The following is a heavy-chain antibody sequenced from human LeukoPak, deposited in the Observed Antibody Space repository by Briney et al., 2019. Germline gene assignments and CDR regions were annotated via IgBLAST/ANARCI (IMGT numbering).Heavy chain of an antibody. CDR1: GFTFSSYA. V-gene: IGHV3-30*04. Sequence: GGSLRLSCAASGFTFSSYAMHWVRQAPGKGLDWVAVISYDGSNKYYADSVKGRFTISGDNSKNTMYLQMNSLRPEDTAVYYCARETHWRGFDYWGQGTLVTVSS. CDR3: ARETHWRGFDY. CDR2: ISYDGSNK. D-gene: IGHD1-1*01. J-gene: IGHJ4*02.